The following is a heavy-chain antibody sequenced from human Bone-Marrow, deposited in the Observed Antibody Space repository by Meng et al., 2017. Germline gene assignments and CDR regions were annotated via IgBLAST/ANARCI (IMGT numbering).Heavy chain of an antibody. D-gene: IGHD3-16*01. CDR2: IYYSGTT. J-gene: IGHJ5*02. CDR3: ARDIRQGGNIWFDP. V-gene: IGHV4-31*01. CDR1: GGSISSGGYY. Sequence: VRLQESGPGLVKPSQALSLTCTVPGGSISSGGYYWSWIRQHPGKGLEWIGYIYYSGTTYYNPSLSSLVTISVDTSKNQFSLNLSSVTAADTAVYYCARDIRQGGNIWFDPWGQGTLVTVSS.